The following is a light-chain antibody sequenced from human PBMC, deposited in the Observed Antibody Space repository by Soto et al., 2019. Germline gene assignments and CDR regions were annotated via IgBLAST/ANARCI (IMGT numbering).Light chain of an antibody. V-gene: IGKV1-39*01. Sequence: DIQMTQSPSSLSAAIGDRVTITCRASQSIKNYLNWYQHKPGAAPKLLIFGASNLESGVPSRFSGSGSGTEFTLSISSLHPEDFATYYSQQGYSTTPSTVGQGTRLETK. CDR3: QQGYSTTPST. J-gene: IGKJ5*01. CDR2: GAS. CDR1: QSIKNY.